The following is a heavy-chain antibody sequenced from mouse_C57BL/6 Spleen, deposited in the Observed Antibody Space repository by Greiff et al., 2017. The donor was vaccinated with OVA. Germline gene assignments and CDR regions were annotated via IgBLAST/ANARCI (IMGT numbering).Heavy chain of an antibody. D-gene: IGHD1-1*01. Sequence: EVMLVASEGGLVQPGSSMKLSCTASGFTFSDYYMAWVRQVPEKGLEWVANINYDGSSTYYLDSLKSRFIISRDNAKNILYLQMSSLKSEDTATYYFARAKGYYVSSYYFDYWGQGTALTVSS. CDR2: INYDGSST. CDR1: GFTFSDYY. J-gene: IGHJ2*01. CDR3: ARAKGYYVSSYYFDY. V-gene: IGHV5-16*01.